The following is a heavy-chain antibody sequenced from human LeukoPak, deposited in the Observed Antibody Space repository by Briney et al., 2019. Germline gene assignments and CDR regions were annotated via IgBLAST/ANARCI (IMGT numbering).Heavy chain of an antibody. CDR2: IYYSGST. Sequence: SETLSLTCTVSGGSISSYYWSWIRQPPGKGLEWIGYIYYSGSTNYNPSLKSRVTISVDTSKNQFSLKLSSVTAADTAVYYCARGYCSSTSCPKPRAYNWFDPWGQGTLVTVSS. CDR3: ARGYCSSTSCPKPRAYNWFDP. CDR1: GGSISSYY. J-gene: IGHJ5*02. D-gene: IGHD2-2*01. V-gene: IGHV4-59*12.